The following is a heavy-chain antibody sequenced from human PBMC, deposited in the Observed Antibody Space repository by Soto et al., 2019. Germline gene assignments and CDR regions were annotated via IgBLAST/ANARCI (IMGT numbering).Heavy chain of an antibody. D-gene: IGHD3-10*01. J-gene: IGHJ4*02. V-gene: IGHV3-30-3*01. Sequence: QVQLVESGGCVVQPGMSLSLSCAASGFTFSSHSIQWVLQAPGKGLEWVAVISYDGNIKYYADSVRGRFTISRDNSKNTLYLQMNSLRPEDTAVYYCAREWSTSGDLDYWGQGTLVIVSS. CDR1: GFTFSSHS. CDR3: AREWSTSGDLDY. CDR2: ISYDGNIK.